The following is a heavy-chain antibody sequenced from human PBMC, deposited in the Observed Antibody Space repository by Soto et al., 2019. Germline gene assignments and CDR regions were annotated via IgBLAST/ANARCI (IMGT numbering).Heavy chain of an antibody. CDR3: SRHYGESYLTDNFDS. V-gene: IGHV4-39*01. J-gene: IGHJ5*01. CDR1: GGSISSSSYY. Sequence: PSETLSLTCTVSGGSISSSSYYWGWIRQPPGKGLEWIGSIYYSGSTYYNPSLKSRVTISIDTSKNQFSLKLSSVTAADTSVYYCSRHYGESYLTDNFDSWGQRTLVTVSS. D-gene: IGHD4-17*01. CDR2: IYYSGST.